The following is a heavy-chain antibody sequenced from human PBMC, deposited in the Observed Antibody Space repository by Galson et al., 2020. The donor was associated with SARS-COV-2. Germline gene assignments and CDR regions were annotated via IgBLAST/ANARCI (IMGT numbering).Heavy chain of an antibody. CDR2: IYPDGSA. V-gene: IGHV4-34*01. CDR3: ATSNSGSQSYGMDV. CDR1: GGSFSGYY. D-gene: IGHD6-19*01. Sequence: SETLSLTCAVYGGSFSGYYYNWIRQPPGKGLEWLGDIYPDGSANYDPALKSRVTISVDRSKNQLSLKLTSVTAADTAVYYCATSNSGSQSYGMDVWGQGITVTVSS. J-gene: IGHJ6*02.